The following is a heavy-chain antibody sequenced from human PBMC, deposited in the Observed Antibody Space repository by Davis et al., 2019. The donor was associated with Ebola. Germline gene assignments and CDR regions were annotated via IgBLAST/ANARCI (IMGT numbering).Heavy chain of an antibody. CDR1: GFPLSSYS. J-gene: IGHJ4*02. CDR2: INSDGSST. V-gene: IGHV3-74*01. D-gene: IGHD6-13*01. Sequence: ESLKTPCAAPGFPLSSYSMNRVRQAPGKGLVWVSRINSDGSSTSYADSVKGRFTISRDNAKNTLYLQMNSLRAEDTAVYYCARVWGYSSNLYDYWGQGTLVTVSS. CDR3: ARVWGYSSNLYDY.